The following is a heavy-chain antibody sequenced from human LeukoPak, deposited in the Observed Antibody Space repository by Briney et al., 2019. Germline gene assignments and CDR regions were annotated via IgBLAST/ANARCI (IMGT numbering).Heavy chain of an antibody. CDR1: GGSISSYY. V-gene: IGHV4-59*01. Sequence: PSETLSLTCTVSGGSISSYYWSWIRQPPGKGLEWIGYTYYSGSTNYNPSLKSRVTISVDTSKNQFSLKLSSVTAADTAVYYCARGGRYGMDVWGQGTTVTVSS. D-gene: IGHD2-15*01. CDR2: TYYSGST. CDR3: ARGGRYGMDV. J-gene: IGHJ6*02.